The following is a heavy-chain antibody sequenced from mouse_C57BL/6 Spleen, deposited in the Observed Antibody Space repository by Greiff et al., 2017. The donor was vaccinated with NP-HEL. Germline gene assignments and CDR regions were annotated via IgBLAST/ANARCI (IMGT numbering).Heavy chain of an antibody. CDR1: GYTFTNYW. V-gene: IGHV1-63*01. D-gene: IGHD4-1*01. J-gene: IGHJ4*01. CDR3: ARGNWDRDYAMDY. Sequence: QVHVKQSGAELVRPGTSVKMSCKASGYTFTNYWIGWAKQRPGHGLEWIGDIYPGGGYTNYNEKFKGKATLTADKSSSTAYMQFSSLTSEDSAIYYCARGNWDRDYAMDYWGQGTSVTVSS. CDR2: IYPGGGYT.